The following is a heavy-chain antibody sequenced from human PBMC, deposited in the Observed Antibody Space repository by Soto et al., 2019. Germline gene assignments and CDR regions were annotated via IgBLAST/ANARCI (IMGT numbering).Heavy chain of an antibody. J-gene: IGHJ4*02. D-gene: IGHD6-13*01. Sequence: GASVKVSCKASGGTFSSYAISWVRQAPGQGLEWMGGIIPIFGTANYAQKFQGRVTITADESTSTAYMELSSLRSEDTAVYYCARSGIAAAGPHDYWGQGTLVTVSS. CDR2: IIPIFGTA. V-gene: IGHV1-69*13. CDR3: ARSGIAAAGPHDY. CDR1: GGTFSSYA.